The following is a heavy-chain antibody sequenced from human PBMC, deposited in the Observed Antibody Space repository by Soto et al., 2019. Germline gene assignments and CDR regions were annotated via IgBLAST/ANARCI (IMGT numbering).Heavy chain of an antibody. CDR1: GGSITSGDDY. CDR2: IHYSGST. CDR3: ARGGYTVTTRYYYGMDV. D-gene: IGHD4-4*01. Sequence: QVQLQESGPGLVKPSQTLSLTCTVSGGSITSGDDYWSWIRQPPGKGLEWIAYIHYSGSTYYNPSLNSRVTISVDTSKNQFSLKLSSVTAADPAVYYCARGGYTVTTRYYYGMDVWGQGTTVTVSS. J-gene: IGHJ6*02. V-gene: IGHV4-30-4*01.